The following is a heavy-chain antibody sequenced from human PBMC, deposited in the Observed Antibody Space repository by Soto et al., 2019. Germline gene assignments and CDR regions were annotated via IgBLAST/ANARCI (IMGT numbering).Heavy chain of an antibody. Sequence: SETLSLTCAVYGGSFSGYYWSWIRQPPGKGLEWIGEINHSGSTNYNPSLKSRVTISVDTSKNQFSLKLSSVTAADTAVYYCARAPIVLMVYAFDYWGQGTLVTVSS. J-gene: IGHJ4*02. D-gene: IGHD2-8*01. CDR3: ARAPIVLMVYAFDY. CDR2: INHSGST. CDR1: GGSFSGYY. V-gene: IGHV4-34*01.